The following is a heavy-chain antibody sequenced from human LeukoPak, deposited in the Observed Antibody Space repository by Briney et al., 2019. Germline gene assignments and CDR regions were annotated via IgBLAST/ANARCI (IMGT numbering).Heavy chain of an antibody. Sequence: GGSLRLSCAASGFTFSSYDMHWVRQATGKGLEWVSAIGTAGDTYYPGSVKGRFTISREDAKNSLYLQMNSLRAGDTAVYYCAREQKNYDILTGFYYYYGMDVWGQGTTVTVSS. J-gene: IGHJ6*02. CDR1: GFTFSSYD. CDR2: IGTAGDT. D-gene: IGHD3-9*01. V-gene: IGHV3-13*04. CDR3: AREQKNYDILTGFYYYYGMDV.